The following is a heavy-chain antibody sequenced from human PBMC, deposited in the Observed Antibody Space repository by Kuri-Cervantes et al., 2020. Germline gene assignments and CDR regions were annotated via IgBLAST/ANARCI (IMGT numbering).Heavy chain of an antibody. Sequence: GGSLRLSCAASGFTFSSYAMSWVRQAPGKGLEWVSSISSSSSYIYYADSVKGRFTISRDNAKNSLYLQMNSLRAEDTAVYYCARGGWNYDSSGYKHWGQGTLVTVSS. J-gene: IGHJ4*02. CDR3: ARGGWNYDSSGYKH. CDR1: GFTFSSYA. D-gene: IGHD3-22*01. V-gene: IGHV3-21*03. CDR2: ISSSSSYI.